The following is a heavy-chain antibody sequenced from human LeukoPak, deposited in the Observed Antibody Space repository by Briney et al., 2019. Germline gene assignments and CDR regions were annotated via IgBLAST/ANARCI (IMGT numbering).Heavy chain of an antibody. CDR2: TSHGGST. CDR1: GGPISSGGYY. V-gene: IGHV4-30-2*01. D-gene: IGHD2-2*01. J-gene: IGHJ4*02. CDR3: ARDRGSRGSGTSCLDY. Sequence: SQTLSLTCTVSGGPISSGGYYWSWIRQPPGKGLEWIGYTSHGGSTYYNPSLKSRVTISVDRSKNQFSLNLNSVTAADTAVYYCARDRGSRGSGTSCLDYWGQGTLVTVSS.